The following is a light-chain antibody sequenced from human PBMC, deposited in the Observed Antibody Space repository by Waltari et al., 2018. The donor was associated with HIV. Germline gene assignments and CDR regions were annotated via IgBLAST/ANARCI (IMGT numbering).Light chain of an antibody. Sequence: VLTQSPGTLSLSPGERATLSCRASQSVSNNYLAWYQQKPGHSPRLVIYGASNRATGIPDRFSGSGAGTDFTLTISGLEPEDFAVYYCQHYDRSPQSFGPGTTVDI. CDR2: GAS. CDR1: QSVSNNY. V-gene: IGKV3-20*01. CDR3: QHYDRSPQS. J-gene: IGKJ3*01.